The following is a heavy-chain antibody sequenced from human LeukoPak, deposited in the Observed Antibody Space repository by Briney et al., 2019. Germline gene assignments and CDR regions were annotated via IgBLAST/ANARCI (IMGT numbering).Heavy chain of an antibody. CDR1: GYTFTGYY. J-gene: IGHJ4*02. CDR3: ARVSYTIFGVVIMSRVFDY. Sequence: ASVKVSCKASGYTFTGYYMHWVRQAPGQGLEWMGWINPNSGGTNYAQKFQGRVTMTRDTSISTAYMELSRLRSDDTAVYYCARVSYTIFGVVIMSRVFDYWGQGTLVTVSS. V-gene: IGHV1-2*02. CDR2: INPNSGGT. D-gene: IGHD3-3*01.